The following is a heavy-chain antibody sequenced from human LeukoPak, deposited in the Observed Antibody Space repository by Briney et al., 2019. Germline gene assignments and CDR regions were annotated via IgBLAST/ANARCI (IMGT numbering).Heavy chain of an antibody. CDR2: IYPGDSDT. V-gene: IGHV5-51*01. Sequence: GASLQISCKGSGYIFTSYWIGWVRQLPGKGLEWMGIIYPGDSDTRYSPSFQGQVTISADMSISTAYLQWSSLKASDTAMYYCARQERYSSGWYGDYWGQGTLVTVSS. CDR3: ARQERYSSGWYGDY. CDR1: GYIFTSYW. J-gene: IGHJ4*02. D-gene: IGHD6-19*01.